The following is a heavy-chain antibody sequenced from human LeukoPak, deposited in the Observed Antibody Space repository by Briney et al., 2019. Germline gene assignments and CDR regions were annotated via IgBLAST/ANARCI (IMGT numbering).Heavy chain of an antibody. J-gene: IGHJ4*02. D-gene: IGHD5-18*01. CDR2: ISISGSTI. CDR1: GFSFSVYS. V-gene: IGHV3-48*01. CDR3: ARGLRGRAYSYGYFDY. Sequence: PGGSLRLSCAASGFSFSVYSMNWVRQAPGKGLEWVSYISISGSTIYYADSVKGRFTISRDNAKNSLYLQMNSLRAEDTAVYYCARGLRGRAYSYGYFDYWGQGTLVTVSS.